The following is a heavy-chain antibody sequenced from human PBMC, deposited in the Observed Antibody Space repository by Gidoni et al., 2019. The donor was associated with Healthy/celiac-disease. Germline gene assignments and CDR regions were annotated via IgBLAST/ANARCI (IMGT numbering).Heavy chain of an antibody. CDR2: IYPGDSDT. CDR3: ARPPSKTGPEDAFDI. V-gene: IGHV5-51*03. CDR1: GYSFTSYW. Sequence: EVQLVQSGAEVKKPGESLKISCKGSGYSFTSYWIGWVRQMPGKGLEWMGIIYPGDSDTRYSPSFQGQVTIADDKSISTAYLQWSSLKASDTAMYYCARPPSKTGPEDAFDIWGQGTMVTVSS. J-gene: IGHJ3*02.